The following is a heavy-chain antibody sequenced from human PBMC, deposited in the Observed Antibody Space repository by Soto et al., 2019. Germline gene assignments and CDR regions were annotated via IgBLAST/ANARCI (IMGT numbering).Heavy chain of an antibody. J-gene: IGHJ5*02. CDR2: IYYSGST. CDR3: AGVEYQLPSSYWFDP. CDR1: GGSINSYY. V-gene: IGHV4-59*01. D-gene: IGHD2-2*01. Sequence: QVQLQESGPGLVKPSETLSLTCSVSGGSINSYYWTWIRQPPGKGLEWIGYIYYSGSTHYNPSLKGRVTRSLDTSKSQFALKLSSVTAADTAMYYGAGVEYQLPSSYWFDPWGQGTLVTVSS.